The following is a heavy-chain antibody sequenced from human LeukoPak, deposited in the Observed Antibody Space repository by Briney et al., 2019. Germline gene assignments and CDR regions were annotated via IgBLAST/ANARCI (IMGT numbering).Heavy chain of an antibody. J-gene: IGHJ6*02. CDR3: ARLSIDEAVVDYYYYGMDV. V-gene: IGHV4-59*08. D-gene: IGHD3-16*02. CDR1: GFTFSSYW. Sequence: GSLRLSCAASGFTFSSYWMSWVRQAPGKGLEWIGYIYYSGSTNYNPSLKSRVTISVDTSKNQFSLKLSSVTAANTAVYYCARLSIDEAVVDYYYYGMDVWGQGTTVTVSS. CDR2: IYYSGST.